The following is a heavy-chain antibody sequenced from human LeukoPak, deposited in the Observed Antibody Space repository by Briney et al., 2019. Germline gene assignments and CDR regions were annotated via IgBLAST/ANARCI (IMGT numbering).Heavy chain of an antibody. CDR3: AARGIAVAGSY. CDR2: IYYSGST. CDR1: GGSISSSYYC. Sequence: PSETLSLTCTVSGGSISSSYYCWGWIRQPPGKGLEWIGSIYYSGSTYYNPSLKSRVTISVDTSKNQFSLKLRSVTAADTAVYYCAARGIAVAGSYWGQGTLVAVSS. D-gene: IGHD6-19*01. J-gene: IGHJ4*02. V-gene: IGHV4-39*01.